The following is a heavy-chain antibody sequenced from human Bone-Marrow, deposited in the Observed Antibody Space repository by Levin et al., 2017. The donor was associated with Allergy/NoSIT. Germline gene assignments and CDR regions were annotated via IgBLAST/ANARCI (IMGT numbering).Heavy chain of an antibody. Sequence: PGGSLRLSCAASGFTFSYHWMTWVRQAPGKGLEWVANINQDGSEEEYVDSVKGRFTISRDDAKNSLSLQMNSLRAEDTAVYYCAVFYRRNHWGQGTLVTVSS. D-gene: IGHD1-14*01. CDR3: AVFYRRNH. CDR1: GFTFSYHW. V-gene: IGHV3-7*01. CDR2: INQDGSEE. J-gene: IGHJ4*02.